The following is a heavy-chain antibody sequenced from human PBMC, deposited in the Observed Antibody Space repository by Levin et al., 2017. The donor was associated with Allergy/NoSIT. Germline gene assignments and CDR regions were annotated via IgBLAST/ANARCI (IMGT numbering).Heavy chain of an antibody. D-gene: IGHD3-10*01. CDR2: IYSDGST. J-gene: IGHJ5*02. CDR1: GFTVSSNY. V-gene: IGHV3-53*01. CDR3: ARLPGNNWLDP. Sequence: PGGSLRLSCAASGFTVSSNYMSWVRQAPGKGLEWVSFIYSDGSTYYADSVKGRFTISRDNSKNTLYLQMNSLRAEDTAVYYCARLPGNNWLDPWGQGTLVTVSS.